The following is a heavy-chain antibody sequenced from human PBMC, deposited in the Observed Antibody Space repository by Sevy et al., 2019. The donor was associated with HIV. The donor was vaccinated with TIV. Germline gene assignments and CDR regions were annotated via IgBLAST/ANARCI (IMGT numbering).Heavy chain of an antibody. J-gene: IGHJ4*02. CDR2: IYYSGST. V-gene: IGHV4-59*01. CDR1: GGSISSYY. CDR3: ARVSSSGWLDY. D-gene: IGHD6-19*01. Sequence: SENLSLTCTVSGGSISSYYWSWIRQPPGKGLEWIGYIYYSGSTNYNPSLKSRVTISVDTSKNQFSLKLSSVTAADTAVYYCARVSSSGWLDYWGQGTLVTVSS.